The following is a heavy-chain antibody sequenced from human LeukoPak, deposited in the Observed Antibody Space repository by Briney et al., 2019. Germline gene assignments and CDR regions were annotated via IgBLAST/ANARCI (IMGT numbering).Heavy chain of an antibody. V-gene: IGHV4-38-2*02. CDR2: IYHSGST. CDR1: GYSISSGYY. D-gene: IGHD6-13*01. CDR3: ARVGQLAFDY. Sequence: SETLSLTCTVSGYSISSGYYWDWIRQPPGKGLEWIGAIYHSGSTYYNPSLRSRVTISVDTSKNQFSLKLSSVTAADTAVYYCARVGQLAFDYWGQGTLVTVSS. J-gene: IGHJ4*02.